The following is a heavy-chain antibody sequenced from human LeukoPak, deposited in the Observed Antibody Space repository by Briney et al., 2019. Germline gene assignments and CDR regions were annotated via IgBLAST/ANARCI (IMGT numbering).Heavy chain of an antibody. V-gene: IGHV1-18*01. D-gene: IGHD6-13*01. Sequence: ASVKVSCKASGYTFTSYGISWVQQAPGQGLEWMGWISAYNGNTNYAQKLQGRVNMTTDTSTSTAYMELRSLRSDDTAVYYCARVGGGSSWLLFDYWGQGTLVTVSS. CDR2: ISAYNGNT. CDR3: ARVGGGSSWLLFDY. J-gene: IGHJ4*02. CDR1: GYTFTSYG.